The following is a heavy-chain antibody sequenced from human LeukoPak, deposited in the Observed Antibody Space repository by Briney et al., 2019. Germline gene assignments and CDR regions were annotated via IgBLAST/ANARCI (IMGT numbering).Heavy chain of an antibody. J-gene: IGHJ4*02. CDR3: VGWYSLDY. CDR1: GFTFSSYS. Sequence: QSGGSLRLSCAASGFTFSSYSMNWVRQAPGKGLEWVSYISSSSRNIYYADSVKGRFTISRDNAKNSLYLQMNSLRDEDTAVYYCVGWYSLDYWGQGTLVTVSS. D-gene: IGHD6-19*01. CDR2: ISSSSRNI. V-gene: IGHV3-48*02.